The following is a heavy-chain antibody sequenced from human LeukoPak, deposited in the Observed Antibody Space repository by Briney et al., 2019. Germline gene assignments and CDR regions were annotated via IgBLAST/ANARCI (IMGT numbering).Heavy chain of an antibody. CDR1: GFTFRSYG. Sequence: GGPLRLSCAASGFTFRSYGMHWVRQAPGKGLEYVSAISSNGGRTYYANSVKGRFTISRDNSRNTLYLQMGSLRAEDMAVYYCATYYYDSGGFHFHHWGQGTLVTVSS. CDR2: ISSNGGRT. CDR3: ATYYYDSGGFHFHH. D-gene: IGHD3-22*01. V-gene: IGHV3-64*01. J-gene: IGHJ1*01.